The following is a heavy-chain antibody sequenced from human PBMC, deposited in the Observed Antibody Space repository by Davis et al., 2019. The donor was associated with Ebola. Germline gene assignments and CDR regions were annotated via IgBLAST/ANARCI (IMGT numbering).Heavy chain of an antibody. CDR3: ASTPPLRLRFLEWSNYYYGMDV. J-gene: IGHJ6*02. CDR2: ISGSGGST. CDR1: GFTFSSYA. V-gene: IGHV3-23*01. D-gene: IGHD3-3*01. Sequence: GESLKISCAASGFTFSSYAMSWVRQAPGKGLEWVSAISGSGGSTYYADSVKGRFTISRDNSKNTLYLQMNGLRAEDTAVYYCASTPPLRLRFLEWSNYYYGMDVWGQGTTVTVSS.